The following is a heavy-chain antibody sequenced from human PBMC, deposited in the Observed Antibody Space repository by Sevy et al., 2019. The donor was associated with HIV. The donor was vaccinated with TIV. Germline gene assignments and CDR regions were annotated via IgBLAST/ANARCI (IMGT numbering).Heavy chain of an antibody. CDR3: ARRAYYGSGVRY. CDR2: SYYSGTT. CDR1: GGSISSSSYY. Sequence: SETLSLTCTVSGGSISSSSYYWGWIRQPPGKGLEWIGNSYYSGTTYYNPSLKSRVTISVDTSKNQCSLKLSSVTAADTAVYYCARRAYYGSGVRYWGQGTLVTVSS. V-gene: IGHV4-39*01. J-gene: IGHJ4*02. D-gene: IGHD3-10*01.